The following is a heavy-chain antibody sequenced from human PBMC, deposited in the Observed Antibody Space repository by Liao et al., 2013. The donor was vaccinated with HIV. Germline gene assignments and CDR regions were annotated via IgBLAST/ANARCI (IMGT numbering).Heavy chain of an antibody. Sequence: QVQLQESGSGLVKPSETLSLTCTVSGGSIRSGSYHWSWIRQPAGKGLEWIGRIYTSGSTNYNPSLKSRVTISVDTSKNQFSLKLSSVTAADTAVYYCARGRYAFDIWGQGTMVTVSS. CDR2: IYTSGST. V-gene: IGHV4-61*02. CDR1: GGSIRSGSYH. J-gene: IGHJ3*02. CDR3: ARGRYAFDI.